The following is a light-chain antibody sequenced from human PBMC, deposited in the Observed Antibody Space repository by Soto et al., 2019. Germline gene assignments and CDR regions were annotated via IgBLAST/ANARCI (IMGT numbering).Light chain of an antibody. CDR2: WAS. J-gene: IGKJ1*01. CDR3: QQCYSIPRT. V-gene: IGKV4-1*01. CDR1: QTIFYSFNNKNC. Sequence: DIVMTQSPDSLTVSLGERATIHCKSSQTIFYSFNNKNCLGWYQQKPGQPPKLLFNWASTRESGVPDRFSAXXXXXXXXXXXXNLKAEDVAVYYCQQCYSIPRTFGQGTKVEIK.